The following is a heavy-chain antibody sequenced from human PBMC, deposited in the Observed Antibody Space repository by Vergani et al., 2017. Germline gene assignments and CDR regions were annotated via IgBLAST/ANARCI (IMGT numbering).Heavy chain of an antibody. D-gene: IGHD2-2*01. CDR3: ARDSPGYASCFDY. J-gene: IGHJ4*02. CDR2: IIPILGIA. V-gene: IGHV1-69*08. Sequence: QVQLVQSGAEVKKPGSSVKVSCKASGGTFSSYTISWVRQAPGQGLEWMGRIIPILGIANYAQKFQGRVTITADKSTSTAYMELSSLRSEDTAVYYCARDSPGYASCFDYWGQGTLVTVSS. CDR1: GGTFSSYT.